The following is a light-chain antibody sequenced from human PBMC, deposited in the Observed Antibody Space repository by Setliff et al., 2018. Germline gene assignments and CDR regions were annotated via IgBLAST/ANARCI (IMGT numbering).Light chain of an antibody. CDR2: LVS. J-gene: IGKJ1*01. Sequence: EIVMTQSPLSLPVTPGEPASISCRSSQSLLHSNGYTYLDWYLQKPGQSPQLLIYLVSNRAPGVPDRFSGSGSGRDFTLKISGVEAEDVGVYYCMQALQTPTFGQGTKVDIK. V-gene: IGKV2-28*01. CDR3: MQALQTPT. CDR1: QSLLHSNGYTY.